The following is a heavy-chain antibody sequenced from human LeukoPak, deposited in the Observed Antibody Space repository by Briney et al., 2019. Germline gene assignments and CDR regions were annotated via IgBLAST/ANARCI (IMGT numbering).Heavy chain of an antibody. CDR2: INPNSGGT. CDR3: ARVSNCSGGSCYSGYYYMDV. Sequence: ASVKVSCKASGYTFTGYYMHWVRQAPGQGLEWMGWINPNSGGTNYAQKFQGRVTMTRDTSISTAYMELSRLRSDDTAVYYCARVSNCSGGSCYSGYYYMDVWGKGTTVTVSS. V-gene: IGHV1-2*02. J-gene: IGHJ6*03. D-gene: IGHD2-15*01. CDR1: GYTFTGYY.